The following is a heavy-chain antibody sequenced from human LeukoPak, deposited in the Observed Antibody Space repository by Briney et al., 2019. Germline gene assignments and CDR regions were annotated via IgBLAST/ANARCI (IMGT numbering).Heavy chain of an antibody. D-gene: IGHD1-1*01. Sequence: GGSLRLSCTASGFTFSSYGMHWVRKAPGKGLEWVTFIYNDGSQEYYADSVKGRFSISRDNSKNTLYLQMNSLRDEDTAIYYCARNVNHWNHVDCWGQGTLVTVSS. CDR1: GFTFSSYG. V-gene: IGHV3-33*01. CDR3: ARNVNHWNHVDC. J-gene: IGHJ4*02. CDR2: IYNDGSQE.